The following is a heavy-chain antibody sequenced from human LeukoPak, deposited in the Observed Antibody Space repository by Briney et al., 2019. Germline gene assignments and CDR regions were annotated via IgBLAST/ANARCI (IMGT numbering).Heavy chain of an antibody. V-gene: IGHV4-34*01. CDR2: INHSGST. CDR3: ARVKATMVRGPWRVFDY. Sequence: SETLSLTCAVYGRSFSGYYWSWIRQPPGKGLEWVGEINHSGSTNYNPSLKSRVTRSVDTSKNQFSLKLSSVTAADPAVYYCARVKATMVRGPWRVFDYWGQGTLVTVSS. J-gene: IGHJ4*02. D-gene: IGHD3-10*01. CDR1: GRSFSGYY.